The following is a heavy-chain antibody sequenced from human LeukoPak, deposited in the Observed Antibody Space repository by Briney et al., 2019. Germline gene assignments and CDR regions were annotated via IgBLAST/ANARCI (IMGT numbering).Heavy chain of an antibody. CDR1: GGTFSSYA. CDR3: ARENYYGSGSSPGEFDY. D-gene: IGHD3-10*01. V-gene: IGHV1-69*13. CDR2: IIPIFGTA. J-gene: IGHJ4*02. Sequence: SVKVSCKASGGTFSSYAISWVRQAPGQGLEWMGGIIPIFGTANYAQKFQGRVTITADESTSTAYMELSSLRVEDTAVYYCARENYYGSGSSPGEFDYWGQGTLVTVSS.